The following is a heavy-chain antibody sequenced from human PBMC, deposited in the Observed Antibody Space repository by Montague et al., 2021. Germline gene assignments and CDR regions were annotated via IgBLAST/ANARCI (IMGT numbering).Heavy chain of an antibody. CDR2: VYKRGDT. D-gene: IGHD3-10*01. Sequence: SETLSLTCSVSGDSISSYEYYWTWTRQPAGRGLEWIGRVYKRGDTNTNPSLRSRLTLSVDTSKNHFSLTLTSVTAADTAVYFCARDSPVVEPWFGEHKGAFDIWGQGTMVTVSS. V-gene: IGHV4-4*07. CDR1: GDSISSYEYY. J-gene: IGHJ3*02. CDR3: ARDSPVVEPWFGEHKGAFDI.